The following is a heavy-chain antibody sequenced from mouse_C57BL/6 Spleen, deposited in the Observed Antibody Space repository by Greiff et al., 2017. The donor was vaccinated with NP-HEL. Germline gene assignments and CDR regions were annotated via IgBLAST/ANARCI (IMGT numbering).Heavy chain of an antibody. Sequence: QVQLQQPGAELVRPGSSVKLSCKASGYTFTSYWMHWVKQRPIQGLEWIGNIDPSDSETHYNQKFKDKATLTVDKSSSTAYMELRSLTSEDTAVYYCALLSAYYFDYWGQGTTLTVSS. V-gene: IGHV1-52*01. CDR3: ALLSAYYFDY. CDR2: IDPSDSET. J-gene: IGHJ2*01. CDR1: GYTFTSYW. D-gene: IGHD2-1*01.